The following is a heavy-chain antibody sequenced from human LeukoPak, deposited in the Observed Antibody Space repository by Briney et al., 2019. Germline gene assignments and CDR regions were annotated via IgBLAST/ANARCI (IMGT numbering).Heavy chain of an antibody. D-gene: IGHD6-13*01. CDR2: INPNSGGT. J-gene: IGHJ4*02. CDR3: ARGTPRYIAAAGEDY. V-gene: IGHV1-2*02. CDR1: GYTFTGYY. Sequence: ASVKVSCKASGYTFTGYYMHWVRQAPGQGLEWMGWINPNSGGTNYAQKFQGRVTMTRDTSISTAYMELSRLRSDDTAVYYCARGTPRYIAAAGEDYWGQGTLVTVSS.